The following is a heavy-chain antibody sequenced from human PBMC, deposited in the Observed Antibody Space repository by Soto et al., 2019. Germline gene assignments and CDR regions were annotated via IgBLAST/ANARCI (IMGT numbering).Heavy chain of an antibody. V-gene: IGHV4-38-2*01. CDR3: ARTFDYYGMDV. CDR1: GYSIGRGYY. CDR2: ICHAGSV. Sequence: SATLSLTCAVSGYSIGRGYYWAWLRQPPGKGLAWIGSICHAGSVYYNPSLNGRVARSMDTSKNHFSLNLTSVTAADTAVYYCARTFDYYGMDVWGQGTTVT. J-gene: IGHJ6*02.